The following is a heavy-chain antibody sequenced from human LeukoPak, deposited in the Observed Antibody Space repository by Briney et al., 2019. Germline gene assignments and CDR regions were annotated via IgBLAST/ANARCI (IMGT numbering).Heavy chain of an antibody. Sequence: ASVKVSCKASGYTFTGYYMHWVRQAPGQGLDGMGWINPNSGGTNYAQKFQGRVTMTRDTSISTAYMELSRLRSDDTAVYYCVRAGEMATILGDYWGQGTLVTVSS. CDR3: VRAGEMATILGDY. J-gene: IGHJ4*02. V-gene: IGHV1-2*02. CDR2: INPNSGGT. CDR1: GYTFTGYY. D-gene: IGHD5-24*01.